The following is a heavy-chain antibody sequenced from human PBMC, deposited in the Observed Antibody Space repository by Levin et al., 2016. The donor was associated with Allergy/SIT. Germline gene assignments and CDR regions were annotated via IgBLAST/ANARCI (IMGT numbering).Heavy chain of an antibody. J-gene: IGHJ4*02. V-gene: IGHV3-11*01. D-gene: IGHD5-18*01. CDR3: ARVYSYGIHPRRYFDY. Sequence: GGSLRLSCAASGFTFSDYYMSWIRQAPGKGLEWVSYISSSGSTIYYADSVKGRFTISRDNAKNSLYLQMNSLRAEDTAVYYCARVYSYGIHPRRYFDYWGQGTLVTVSS. CDR1: GFTFSDYY. CDR2: ISSSGSTI.